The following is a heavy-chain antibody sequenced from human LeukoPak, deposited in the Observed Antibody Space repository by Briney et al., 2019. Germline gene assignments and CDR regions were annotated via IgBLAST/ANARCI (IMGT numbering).Heavy chain of an antibody. CDR3: ARDAQRGFDYSNSLKY. J-gene: IGHJ4*01. Sequence: GGSLRLSCAASGFIFSHHGMHWVRQAPGKGLEWVAVIWSDGTNRFYADSVKGRFTISGDNSQKTVFLQMNSLRVNDTAMYFCARDAQRGFDYSNSLKYWGHGTLVTVSS. CDR2: IWSDGTNR. CDR1: GFIFSHHG. D-gene: IGHD4-11*01. V-gene: IGHV3-33*01.